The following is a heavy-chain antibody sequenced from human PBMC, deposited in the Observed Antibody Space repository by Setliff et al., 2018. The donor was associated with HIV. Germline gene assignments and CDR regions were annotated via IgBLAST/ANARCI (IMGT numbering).Heavy chain of an antibody. CDR3: ASRRGIEFYFDY. CDR1: GQSISGYY. CDR2: INHGGDT. J-gene: IGHJ4*02. D-gene: IGHD3-10*01. Sequence: SSETLSLTCAVYGQSISGYYWSWIRQTPGKGLEWIGEINHGGDTNYNPSLKSRVTISVGSSYNHFSLKLSSVTAADTGVYYCASRRGIEFYFDYWGQGTLVTVSS. V-gene: IGHV4-34*01.